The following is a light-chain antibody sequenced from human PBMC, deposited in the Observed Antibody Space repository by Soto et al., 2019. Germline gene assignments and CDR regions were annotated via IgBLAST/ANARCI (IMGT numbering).Light chain of an antibody. V-gene: IGKV3-11*01. J-gene: IGKJ3*01. CDR3: QQRSNWLIS. Sequence: PGERATLSCRASQSVSGYLAWYQQKPGQAPRLLIYDGSHRAAGIPSRFSGSGSGTDFTLTISGLEPEDFAVYYCQQRSNWLISFGPGTKVDIK. CDR2: DGS. CDR1: QSVSGY.